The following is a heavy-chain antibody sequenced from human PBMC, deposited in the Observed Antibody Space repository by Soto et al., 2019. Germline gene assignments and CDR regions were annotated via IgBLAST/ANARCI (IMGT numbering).Heavy chain of an antibody. V-gene: IGHV4-59*06. CDR1: GGSISSYY. J-gene: IGHJ4*02. Sequence: SETLSLTCTVSGGSISSYYWSWIRQHPGKGLEWIGYIYYSGSTYYNPSLKSRVTISVDTSKNQFSLKLSSVTAADTAVYYCARDSSGQTGTLDYWGQGTLVTVSS. D-gene: IGHD1-1*01. CDR2: IYYSGST. CDR3: ARDSSGQTGTLDY.